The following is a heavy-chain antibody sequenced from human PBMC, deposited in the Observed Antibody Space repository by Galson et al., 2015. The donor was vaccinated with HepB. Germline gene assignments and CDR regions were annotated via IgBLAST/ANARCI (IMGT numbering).Heavy chain of an antibody. V-gene: IGHV3-48*01. Sequence: SLRLSCAASGFNFSAYSMSWVRQAPGEGLQWVSYIGKTSRGIYYTDSVKGRFTISRDNAKNSVTLQMNSLRVEDTAVYYCVRWGSFDSWGQGTLVIVSS. CDR2: IGKTSRGI. CDR1: GFNFSAYS. CDR3: VRWGSFDS. J-gene: IGHJ4*02. D-gene: IGHD3-16*01.